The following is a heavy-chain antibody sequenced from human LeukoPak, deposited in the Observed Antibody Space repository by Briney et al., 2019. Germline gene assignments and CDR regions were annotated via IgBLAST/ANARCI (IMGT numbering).Heavy chain of an antibody. V-gene: IGHV1-2*02. CDR3: AREGGNQPNYCSSTSCYTDY. J-gene: IGHJ4*02. CDR2: INPNSGGT. CDR1: GYTFTGYY. D-gene: IGHD2-2*02. Sequence: ASVKVPCKASGYTFTGYYMHWVRQAPGQGLEWMGWINPNSGGTNYAQKFQGRVTMTRDTSISTAYMELSRLRSDDTAVYYCAREGGNQPNYCSSTSCYTDYWGQGTLVTVSS.